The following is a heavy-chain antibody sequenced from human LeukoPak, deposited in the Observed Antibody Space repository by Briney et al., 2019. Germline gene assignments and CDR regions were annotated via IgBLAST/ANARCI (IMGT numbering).Heavy chain of an antibody. J-gene: IGHJ5*02. V-gene: IGHV4-34*01. CDR1: GGSFSGYY. CDR3: ARRTLRFKYNWFDP. Sequence: SETLSLTCAVYGGSFSGYYWSWIRQPPGKGLEWIGEINHSGSTNYNPSLKSRVTISVDTSKNQFSLKLSSVTAADTAVYYCARRTLRFKYNWFDPWGQGNLVTVSS. D-gene: IGHD3-3*01. CDR2: INHSGST.